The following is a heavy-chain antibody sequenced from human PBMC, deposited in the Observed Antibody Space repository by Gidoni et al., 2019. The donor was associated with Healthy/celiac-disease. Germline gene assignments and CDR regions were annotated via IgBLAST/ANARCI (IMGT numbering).Heavy chain of an antibody. CDR1: GGSFSGYY. D-gene: IGHD3-22*01. CDR3: ARPGYRYYYDVWYFDY. Sequence: QVQLQQWGAGLLKPSETLSLTCAVYGGSFSGYYWSWIRQPPGKGLEWIGEINHSGSTNYNPSLKSRVTISVDTSKNQFSLKLSSVTAADTAVYYCARPGYRYYYDVWYFDYWGQGTLVTVSS. V-gene: IGHV4-34*01. CDR2: INHSGST. J-gene: IGHJ4*02.